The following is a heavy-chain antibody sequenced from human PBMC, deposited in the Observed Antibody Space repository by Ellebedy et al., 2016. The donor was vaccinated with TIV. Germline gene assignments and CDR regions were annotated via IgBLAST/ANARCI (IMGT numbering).Heavy chain of an antibody. CDR2: IGTAADT. CDR3: ARGYCLSTTCSDQNRRAYGMDV. V-gene: IGHV3-13*01. CDR1: GFTFSTYD. Sequence: GESLKISCAASGFTFSTYDMHWVRQTTGKGLEWVSAIGTAADTFYSVSVKGRFTISRENAKNSLYLQMDSLRAGDTAVYYCARGYCLSTTCSDQNRRAYGMDVWGQGTTVIVSS. D-gene: IGHD2-2*01. J-gene: IGHJ6*02.